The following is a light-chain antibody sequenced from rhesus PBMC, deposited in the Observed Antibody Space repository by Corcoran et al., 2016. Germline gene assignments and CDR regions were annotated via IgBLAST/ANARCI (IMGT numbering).Light chain of an antibody. V-gene: IGLV2-32*01. CDR2: DVS. CDR1: SSDIGAYTY. CDR3: CSSADNYTCI. J-gene: IGLJ1*01. Sequence: QAALTQPRSVSGSPGQSVTISCTGTSSDIGAYTYVSWYQQHPGTAPKLLIYDVSKRPSGVSDRFSCSKSGNTASLTISGLQAEDEADSYCCSSADNYTCIFGVGTRLTVL.